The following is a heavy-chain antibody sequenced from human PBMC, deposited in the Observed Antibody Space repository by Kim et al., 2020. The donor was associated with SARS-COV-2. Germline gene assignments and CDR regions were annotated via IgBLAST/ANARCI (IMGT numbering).Heavy chain of an antibody. Sequence: SETLSLTCAVYGGSFSGYYWSWIRQPPGKGLEWIGEINHSGSTNYNPSLKSRVTISVDTSKNQFSLKLSSVTAADTAVYYCARGRPGLRLGARLGYYYYGMDVWGQGTTVTVSS. CDR2: INHSGST. V-gene: IGHV4-34*01. D-gene: IGHD3-16*01. CDR3: ARGRPGLRLGARLGYYYYGMDV. CDR1: GGSFSGYY. J-gene: IGHJ6*02.